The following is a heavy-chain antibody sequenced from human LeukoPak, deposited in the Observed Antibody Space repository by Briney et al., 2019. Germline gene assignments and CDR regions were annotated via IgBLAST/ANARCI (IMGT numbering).Heavy chain of an antibody. CDR2: IYYSGST. CDR3: ARAQWEILRRVGYYFDY. CDR1: GDSISSYY. Sequence: SETLSLTCTVSGDSISSYYCSWIRQPPGKGLEWIGYIYYSGSTSYNPSLKSRATISLDTSNNQFSLKLRSVTAADTAVYYCARAQWEILRRVGYYFDYWGQGTLVTVSS. J-gene: IGHJ4*02. V-gene: IGHV4-59*01. D-gene: IGHD1-26*01.